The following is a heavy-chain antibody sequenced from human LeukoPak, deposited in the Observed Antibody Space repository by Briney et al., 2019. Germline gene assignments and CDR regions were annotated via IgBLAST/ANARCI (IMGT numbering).Heavy chain of an antibody. J-gene: IGHJ4*02. CDR2: INHSGST. V-gene: IGHV4-34*01. CDR1: GGSFSGYY. Sequence: SETLSLTCAVYGGSFSGYYWSWIRQPPGKGLEWIGEINHSGSTNYNPSLKSRVTISVDTSKNQFSLKLSSVTAADTAVYYCARHAAAALPYYFDYWAREPWSPSPQ. CDR3: ARHAAAALPYYFDY. D-gene: IGHD6-13*01.